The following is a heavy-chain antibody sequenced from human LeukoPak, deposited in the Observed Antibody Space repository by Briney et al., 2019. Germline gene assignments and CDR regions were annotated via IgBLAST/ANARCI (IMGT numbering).Heavy chain of an antibody. V-gene: IGHV3-72*01. J-gene: IGHJ6*03. D-gene: IGHD6-6*01. Sequence: GGSLRLSCAASGLTFSDHNMDWVRQAPGKGLEWVGRTKNKVNSYTTEYAASVKGRFTISRDDSEKSVYLQMNSLKTEDTAAYYCASSIAARLGIYYMDVWGKGTTVTVSS. CDR2: TKNKVNSYTT. CDR3: ASSIAARLGIYYMDV. CDR1: GLTFSDHN.